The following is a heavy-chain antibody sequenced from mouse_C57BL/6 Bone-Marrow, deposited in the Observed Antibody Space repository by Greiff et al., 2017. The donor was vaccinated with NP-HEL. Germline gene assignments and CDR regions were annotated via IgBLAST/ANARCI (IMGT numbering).Heavy chain of an antibody. CDR3: ARDYGSRAWFAY. CDR2: IHPNSGST. CDR1: GYTFTSYW. V-gene: IGHV1-64*01. J-gene: IGHJ3*01. Sequence: VQLQQPGAELVKPGASVKLSCKASGYTFTSYWMHWVKQRPGQGLVWIGMIHPNSGSTNYNEKFKSKATLTVDKSSSTAYMQLSSLTSEDSAVYYCARDYGSRAWFAYWGQGTLVTVSA. D-gene: IGHD1-1*01.